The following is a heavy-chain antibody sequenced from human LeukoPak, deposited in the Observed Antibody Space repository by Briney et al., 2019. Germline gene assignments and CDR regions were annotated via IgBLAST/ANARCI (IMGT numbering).Heavy chain of an antibody. CDR3: ARESPDYSSSWFDY. J-gene: IGHJ4*02. V-gene: IGHV4-38-2*02. CDR2: IYHSGST. D-gene: IGHD6-13*01. CDR1: GYSISSGYY. Sequence: SETLSLTCTVSGYSISSGYYWGWIRQPPGKGLEWIGSIYHSGSTYYNPSLKSRVTISVDTSKNQFSLKLSSVTAADTAVYYCARESPDYSSSWFDYWGQGTLVTVSS.